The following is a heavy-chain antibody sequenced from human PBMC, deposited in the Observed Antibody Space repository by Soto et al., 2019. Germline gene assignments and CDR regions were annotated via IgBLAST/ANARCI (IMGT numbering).Heavy chain of an antibody. D-gene: IGHD3-22*01. J-gene: IGHJ3*02. CDR3: ARDKTYYYDSSGYSDAFDI. V-gene: IGHV1-18*01. Sequence: ASVKVSCKASGYTFTSYGISWVRQAPGQGLEWMGWISAYNGNTNYAQKLQGRVTMTTDTSTSTAYMELRSLRSDDTAVYYCARDKTYYYDSSGYSDAFDIWGQGTMVTV. CDR2: ISAYNGNT. CDR1: GYTFTSYG.